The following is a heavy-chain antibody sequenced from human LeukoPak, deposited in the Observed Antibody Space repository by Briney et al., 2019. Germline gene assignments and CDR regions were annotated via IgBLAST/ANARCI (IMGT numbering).Heavy chain of an antibody. V-gene: IGHV4-30-2*01. J-gene: IGHJ4*02. CDR3: ARGRYGWLPFDY. Sequence: SETLSLTCTVSGGSISSGGYYWSWIRQPPGKGLEWIGYIYHSGSTYYNPSLKSRVTISVDTSKNQFTLKLSSVTAADTAVYYCARGRYGWLPFDYWGQGTLVTVSS. CDR2: IYHSGST. D-gene: IGHD3-16*01. CDR1: GGSISSGGYY.